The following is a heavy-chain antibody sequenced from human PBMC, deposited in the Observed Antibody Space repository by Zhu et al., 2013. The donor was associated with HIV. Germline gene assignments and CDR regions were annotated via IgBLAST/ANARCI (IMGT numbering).Heavy chain of an antibody. D-gene: IGHD1-1*01. CDR2: INPSTWDT. J-gene: IGHJ4*02. V-gene: IGHV1-2*02. CDR3: ARALTRTLSINDGRAALDL. CDR1: GYNFNNYF. Sequence: QVQLLQSGAEIKRPGASVTMSCTASGYNFNNYFINWVRQAPGQGPEWMGWINPSTWDTTLAPTFHGRVALTRATSSNTIYLFLSYLRPDDTAVYFCARALTRTLSINDGRAALDLWGQGTDLTVS.